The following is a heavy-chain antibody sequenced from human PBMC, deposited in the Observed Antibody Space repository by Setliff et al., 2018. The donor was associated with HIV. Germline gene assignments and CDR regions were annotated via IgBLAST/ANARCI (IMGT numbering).Heavy chain of an antibody. CDR3: ARHKEMATIRDAFDI. CDR1: GYSFSDYW. D-gene: IGHD5-12*01. J-gene: IGHJ3*02. Sequence: PGESLKISCKASGYSFSDYWISWVRQMPGKGLEWMGRIDPSDSYTNYSPSFQGHVTISADKSISTAYLQWSSLKASDTAMYYCARHKEMATIRDAFDIWGQGTMVTVS. V-gene: IGHV5-10-1*01. CDR2: IDPSDSYT.